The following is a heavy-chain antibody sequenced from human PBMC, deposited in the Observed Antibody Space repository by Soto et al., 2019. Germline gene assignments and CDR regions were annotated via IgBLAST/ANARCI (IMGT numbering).Heavy chain of an antibody. D-gene: IGHD6-13*01. CDR3: ARDAGIALTGNYYGMDV. Sequence: GGSLRLSCAASGFTFSSYNMNWVRQSPGKGLEWVSYISSSGSIIYYADSVKGRFTVSRDEAKNSLYLQMNSLRVEDTAVYYCARDAGIALTGNYYGMDVWGHGTTVTVSS. V-gene: IGHV3-48*01. J-gene: IGHJ6*02. CDR2: ISSSGSII. CDR1: GFTFSSYN.